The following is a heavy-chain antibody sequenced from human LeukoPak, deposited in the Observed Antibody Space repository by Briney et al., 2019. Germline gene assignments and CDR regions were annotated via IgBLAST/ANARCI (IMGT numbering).Heavy chain of an antibody. CDR2: IRYDGSEK. CDR3: ARDHHNDAFDI. CDR1: GFTFSSNG. J-gene: IGHJ3*02. V-gene: IGHV3-33*01. Sequence: GGSLRLSCAASGFTFSSNGMHWARQAPGKGLDWVAVIRYDGSEKYYADSVKGRFTISRDNSKNTLFLQMNNLRAEDTALYYCARDHHNDAFDIGGQGTMVTVSS.